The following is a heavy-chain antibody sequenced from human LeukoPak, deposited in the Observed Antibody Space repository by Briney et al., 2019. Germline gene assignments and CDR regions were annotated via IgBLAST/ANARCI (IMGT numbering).Heavy chain of an antibody. CDR3: TSWGDTTAESFQR. CDR2: INPDGRDT. Sequence: GGSLRLSCVVSGFTFNRCWMNWVRQAPGKGLEWVAHINPDGRDTYYVDSVKGRFTISRDNAQNSMYLQMNSLRVEDTAVYYCTSWGDTTAESFQRWGQGTLVTASS. V-gene: IGHV3-7*01. J-gene: IGHJ1*01. CDR1: GFTFNRCW. D-gene: IGHD2-21*02.